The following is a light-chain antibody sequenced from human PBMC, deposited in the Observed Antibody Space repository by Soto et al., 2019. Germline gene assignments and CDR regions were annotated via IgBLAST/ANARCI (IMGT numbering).Light chain of an antibody. Sequence: QPVLTQPTSVSGAPGQRVTISCTGRSSNIGAYYDVHWYQQLPGTAPKLLIYNNNNRPSGVPDRFSGSKSGTSASLAITGLQADDEADYYCQSYDSSLSAVVFGGGTQLTVL. CDR3: QSYDSSLSAVV. CDR1: SSNIGAYYD. CDR2: NNN. J-gene: IGLJ2*01. V-gene: IGLV1-40*01.